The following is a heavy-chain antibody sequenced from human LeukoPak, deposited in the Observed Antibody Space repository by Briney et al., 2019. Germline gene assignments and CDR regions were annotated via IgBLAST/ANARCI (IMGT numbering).Heavy chain of an antibody. Sequence: GGSLRLSCAASAFTFSSYAMHWVRQAPGKGLEWVAVIAYHGRSTYYADSAKGRFTISRDNSKNTLYLQMNSLRAEDTAVYYCAKDQVLYADYTLAPADWGQGTLVTVSS. CDR3: AKDQVLYADYTLAPAD. V-gene: IGHV3-30*04. CDR2: IAYHGRST. CDR1: AFTFSSYA. J-gene: IGHJ4*02. D-gene: IGHD2/OR15-2a*01.